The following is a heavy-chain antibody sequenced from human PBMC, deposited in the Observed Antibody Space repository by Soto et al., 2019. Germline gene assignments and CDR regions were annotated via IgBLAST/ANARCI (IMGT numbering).Heavy chain of an antibody. J-gene: IGHJ6*02. CDR2: IDHSDSYT. CDR3: ARLGNYYDSRVGLVV. Sequence: GEPAKLSRSGSGYSFTGDWNSGVQRMPVKGLEWMGRIDHSDSYTNYSPSFQGHVTISADKSISTAYLQWSSLKASDTAMYYCARLGNYYDSRVGLVVWGQWITVT. V-gene: IGHV5-10-1*01. D-gene: IGHD3-22*01. CDR1: GYSFTGDW.